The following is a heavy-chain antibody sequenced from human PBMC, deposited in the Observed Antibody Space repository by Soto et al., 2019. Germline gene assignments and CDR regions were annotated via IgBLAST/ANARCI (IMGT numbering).Heavy chain of an antibody. CDR1: EFTFSTYA. Sequence: EVQVLESGGGLVQPGGSLRLSCAASEFTFSTYAMSWVRQAPGKGLEWVSGISGSGGGTYYADSVKGRFTISRDNSKNTVYLQMDILRAEDTAVYYCAKPHRDVYSTAFFYHWGQGTLVTVSS. D-gene: IGHD4-4*01. V-gene: IGHV3-23*01. J-gene: IGHJ4*02. CDR3: AKPHRDVYSTAFFYH. CDR2: ISGSGGGT.